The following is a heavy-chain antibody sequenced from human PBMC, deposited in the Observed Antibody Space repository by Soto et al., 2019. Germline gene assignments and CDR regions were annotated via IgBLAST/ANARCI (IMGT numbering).Heavy chain of an antibody. D-gene: IGHD3-22*01. Sequence: GGSLRLSCAASGFTFSDYYMSWIRQAPGKGLEWVSYISSSSSYTNYADSVKGRFTISRDNAKNSLYLQMNSLRAEDTALYYCAKDATYYYDSSGYPPYFQHWGQGTLVTVSS. CDR2: ISSSSSYT. V-gene: IGHV3-11*05. J-gene: IGHJ1*01. CDR3: AKDATYYYDSSGYPPYFQH. CDR1: GFTFSDYY.